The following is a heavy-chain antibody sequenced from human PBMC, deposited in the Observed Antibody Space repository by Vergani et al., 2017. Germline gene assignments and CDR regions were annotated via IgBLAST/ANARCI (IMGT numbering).Heavy chain of an antibody. CDR3: ARHTTYTES. CDR2: IYPADSDT. CDR1: EYRFGNYW. D-gene: IGHD1-1*01. J-gene: IGHJ5*02. Sequence: EVELVQSGPEMRKPGESLNISCKGSEYRFGNYWIGWVRQMPGKGLEWMGIIYPADSDTRYSPSFQGQVTISADKSISTAFLQWDSLKASDTALYYCARHTTYTESWGQGTLVTVSS. V-gene: IGHV5-51*01.